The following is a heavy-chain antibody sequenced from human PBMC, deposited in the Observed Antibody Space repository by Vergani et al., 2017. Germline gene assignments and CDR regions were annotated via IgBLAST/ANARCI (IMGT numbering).Heavy chain of an antibody. Sequence: QVQLQESGPRLVKPSQTLSLTCTVSGGSLRSSDYYWTYVRQAPGRGLEWIGHISHSGSAFYNPSLKSRVSMSVDTSKYQFSLELRSVTDADTAVYYCARVSVAGMSRWVDPLGQGIPVTVSS. CDR3: ARVSVAGMSRWVDP. D-gene: IGHD6-19*01. CDR2: ISHSGSA. J-gene: IGHJ5*02. CDR1: GGSLRSSDYY. V-gene: IGHV4-30-4*08.